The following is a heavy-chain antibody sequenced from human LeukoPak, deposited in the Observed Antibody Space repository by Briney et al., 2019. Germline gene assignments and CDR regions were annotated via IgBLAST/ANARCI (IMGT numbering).Heavy chain of an antibody. CDR3: ATGIFTVSILGSGNLDY. CDR1: GYTRTELS. CDR2: FDPEDSET. Sequence: ASVKVSCKVSGYTRTELSMHWVRQAPGKGLEWMGGFDPEDSETFYPQKFQDRVTMTEDTSTDTAYMELSSLRSEDTTVYYCATGIFTVSILGSGNLDYWGQGTLVSVSS. J-gene: IGHJ4*02. V-gene: IGHV1-24*01. D-gene: IGHD3-10*02.